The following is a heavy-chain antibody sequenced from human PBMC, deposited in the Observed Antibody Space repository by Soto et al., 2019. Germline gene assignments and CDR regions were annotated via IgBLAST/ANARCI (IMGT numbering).Heavy chain of an antibody. CDR1: GNAFTSPF. CDR2: IYPGDSDT. Sequence: ASLNGSCSASGNAFTSPFIGWVRPLPGKGLEWMGIIYPGDSDTRYSPSFQGQVTISADKSISTAYLQWSSLKASDTARYYCARRIGQHYYYGMEGWGPGTTVNV. J-gene: IGHJ6*02. V-gene: IGHV5-51*01. D-gene: IGHD1-1*01. CDR3: ARRIGQHYYYGMEG.